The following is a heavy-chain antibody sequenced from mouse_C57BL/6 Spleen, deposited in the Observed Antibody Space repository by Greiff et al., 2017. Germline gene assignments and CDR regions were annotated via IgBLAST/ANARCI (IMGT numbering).Heavy chain of an antibody. Sequence: VMLVESGPGLVQPSQCLSITCTASGFSLTSYGVHWVRQSPGKGLEWLGVIWSGGSTDYNAAFISRLSISKDNTKSQVFFKMNSLQADDTAIYYCASQLDYYAMDYWGQGTSVTVSS. CDR2: IWSGGST. J-gene: IGHJ4*01. V-gene: IGHV2-2*01. D-gene: IGHD4-1*02. CDR3: ASQLDYYAMDY. CDR1: GFSLTSYG.